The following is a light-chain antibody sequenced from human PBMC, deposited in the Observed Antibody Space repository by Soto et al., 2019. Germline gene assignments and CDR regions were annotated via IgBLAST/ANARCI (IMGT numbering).Light chain of an antibody. V-gene: IGKV3-20*01. Sequence: EIVLTQSPGTLSLSPGERATLSCRASQSVSSSYLAWYQQRPGQAPRLLIYVASSRATGIPDRFSGSGSGTDFTLTITRLEPEDFAVYYCQQYGSSNIGGGTKVEIK. CDR1: QSVSSSY. CDR2: VAS. J-gene: IGKJ4*01. CDR3: QQYGSSN.